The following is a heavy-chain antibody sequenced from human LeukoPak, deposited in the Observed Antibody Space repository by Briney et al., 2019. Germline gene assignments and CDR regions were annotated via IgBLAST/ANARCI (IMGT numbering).Heavy chain of an antibody. D-gene: IGHD1-26*01. CDR2: LASDERKK. J-gene: IGHJ4*02. CDR3: ARAGRSADSGTTYYDYFDY. CDR1: GFTFSDYP. V-gene: IGHV3-30*04. Sequence: PGGPLGLSCVASGFTFSDYPIHWVRQAPGKGLEWVAVLASDERKKYYADSVKGRFTISRDNSKNSLFLQMSTLRPEDTAVYYCARAGRSADSGTTYYDYFDYWGQGAQVTVSS.